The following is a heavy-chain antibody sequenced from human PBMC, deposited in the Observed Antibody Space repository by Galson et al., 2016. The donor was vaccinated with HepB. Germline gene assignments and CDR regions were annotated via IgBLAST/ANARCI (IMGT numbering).Heavy chain of an antibody. CDR2: ISSSSRTI. J-gene: IGHJ4*02. D-gene: IGHD3-9*01. CDR1: GFTFSSYN. CDR3: AREGGFDWSIDY. Sequence: SLRLSCAASGFTFSSYNVEWVRQAPGKGLEWVSYISSSSRTIYYADSVKGRFTISRDNAENSLYLQMNSLRDEDTAVYYCAREGGFDWSIDYWGQGTLVTVSS. V-gene: IGHV3-48*02.